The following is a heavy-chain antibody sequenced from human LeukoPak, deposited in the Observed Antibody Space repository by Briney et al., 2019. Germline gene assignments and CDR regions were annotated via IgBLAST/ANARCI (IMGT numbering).Heavy chain of an antibody. J-gene: IGHJ4*02. D-gene: IGHD6-19*01. CDR2: IKQDGSEK. CDR3: GRNLYSSGWKNYLDS. Sequence: GGSLRLSCAASGFTFRGFLMSWVRQTPGKGLEWVANIKQDGSEKYYADSVKGRFTISRDNTKNSLSLQMNSLRAEDTAVYYCGRNLYSSGWKNYLDSWGQGTLVTVSS. CDR1: GFTFRGFL. V-gene: IGHV3-7*03.